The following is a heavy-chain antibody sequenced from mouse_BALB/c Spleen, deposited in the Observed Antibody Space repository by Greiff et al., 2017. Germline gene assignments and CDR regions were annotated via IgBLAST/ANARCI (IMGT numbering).Heavy chain of an antibody. CDR2: INPSSGYT. CDR3: ARERYSTVIKVYAMDY. Sequence: VQLQQSGADLARPGASVTMSCKASGYTFTSYTMHWVKQRPGQGLEWIGYINPSSGYTNYNQKFKDKATLTADKSSSTAYMQLSSLTSEDSAVYYCARERYSTVIKVYAMDYWGQGTSVTVSS. V-gene: IGHV1-4*01. J-gene: IGHJ4*01. D-gene: IGHD2-4*01. CDR1: GYTFTSYT.